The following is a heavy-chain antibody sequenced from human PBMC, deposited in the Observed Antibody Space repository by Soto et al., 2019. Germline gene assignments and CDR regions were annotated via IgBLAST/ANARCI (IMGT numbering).Heavy chain of an antibody. CDR2: ISYDGSNK. CDR1: GFTFSSYG. D-gene: IGHD3-3*01. V-gene: IGHV3-30*03. J-gene: IGHJ6*02. CDR3: ASTVEYYDFWSGAGYGMDV. Sequence: TGGSLRLSCAASGFTFSSYGMHWVRQAPGKGLEWVAVISYDGSNKYYADSVKGRFTISRDNSKNTLYLQMNSLRAEDTAVYYCASTVEYYDFWSGAGYGMDVWGQGTTVTVSS.